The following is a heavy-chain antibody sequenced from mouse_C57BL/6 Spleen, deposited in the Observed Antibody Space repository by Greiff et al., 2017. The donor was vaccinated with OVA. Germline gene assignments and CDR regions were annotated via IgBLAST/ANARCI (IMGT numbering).Heavy chain of an antibody. V-gene: IGHV7-3*01. CDR2: IRNKANGYTT. Sequence: DVQLVESGGGLVQPGGSLSLSCAASGFTFTDYYMSWVRQPPGKALEWLGFIRNKANGYTTEYSASVKGRFTISRDNSQSILYLQMNALRAEDSATYYCARVATRYFDVWGTGTTVTVSS. CDR3: ARVATRYFDV. D-gene: IGHD1-1*01. CDR1: GFTFTDYY. J-gene: IGHJ1*03.